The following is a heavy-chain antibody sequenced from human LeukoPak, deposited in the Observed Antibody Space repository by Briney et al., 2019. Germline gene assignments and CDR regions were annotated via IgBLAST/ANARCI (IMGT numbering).Heavy chain of an antibody. Sequence: SETLSLTCTVSGGSISSYYWSWIRQPAGKGLEWIGRIYTSGSTNYNPSLKSRVTMSADTSKNQFSLKLSSVTAADTAVYYCARGRYCSSTSCYAGGHYYYYGMDVWGQGTTVTVSS. J-gene: IGHJ6*02. D-gene: IGHD2-2*01. CDR2: IYTSGST. CDR3: ARGRYCSSTSCYAGGHYYYYGMDV. V-gene: IGHV4-4*07. CDR1: GGSISSYY.